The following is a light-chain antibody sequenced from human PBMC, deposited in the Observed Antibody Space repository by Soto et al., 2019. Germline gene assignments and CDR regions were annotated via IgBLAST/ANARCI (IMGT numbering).Light chain of an antibody. V-gene: IGKV1-5*03. CDR2: KTS. CDR1: QSVSSW. Sequence: DIQMTQSPSTLSASVGDRVSITCRASQSVSSWLAWYQQKPGKAPNLLIYKTSTLERGVPSRFSGSGSGTEFTLTSTTLQPDDFATYYCQHYNSYPLSFGGGTKVEIK. J-gene: IGKJ4*01. CDR3: QHYNSYPLS.